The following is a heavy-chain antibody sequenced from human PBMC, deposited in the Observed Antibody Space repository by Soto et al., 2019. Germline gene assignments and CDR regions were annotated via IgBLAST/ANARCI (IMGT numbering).Heavy chain of an antibody. CDR3: ASHEYSSSSGDY. V-gene: IGHV4-59*01. CDR2: IYYSGST. Sequence: ATLSLTCTVSGGSISSYYWSWIRQPPGKGLEWIGYIYYSGSTNYNPSLKSRVTISVDTSKNQFSLKLSSVTAADMAVYYCASHEYSSSSGDYWGQGTLVTVPQ. J-gene: IGHJ4*02. CDR1: GGSISSYY. D-gene: IGHD6-6*01.